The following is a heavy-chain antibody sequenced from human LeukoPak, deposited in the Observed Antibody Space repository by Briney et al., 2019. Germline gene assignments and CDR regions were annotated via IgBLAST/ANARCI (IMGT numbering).Heavy chain of an antibody. Sequence: ASVKVSCKASGYTFTGYNMHWVRQALRQGLEWMGWINPNSGGANFAQKFQGRVTMTRDTSISTVYMELSRLTSHDTAIYYCARDRADCGGDCYQDGLYVFDIWGQGTMVSVSS. D-gene: IGHD2-21*02. CDR2: INPNSGGA. V-gene: IGHV1-2*02. CDR1: GYTFTGYN. J-gene: IGHJ3*02. CDR3: ARDRADCGGDCYQDGLYVFDI.